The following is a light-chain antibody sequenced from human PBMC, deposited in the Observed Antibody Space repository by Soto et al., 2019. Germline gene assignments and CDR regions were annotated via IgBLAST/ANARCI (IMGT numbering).Light chain of an antibody. Sequence: DIQLTQSPSFLSASVGDRVTMTCRASQGISGYLAWYQQKPGKVPRLLIYSASSLQSGVPSRFSGSGSGTEVTLPISSLQPEDFASYYCQQLDRYPFTFGGGTKVEI. V-gene: IGKV1-9*01. CDR3: QQLDRYPFT. CDR2: SAS. J-gene: IGKJ4*01. CDR1: QGISGY.